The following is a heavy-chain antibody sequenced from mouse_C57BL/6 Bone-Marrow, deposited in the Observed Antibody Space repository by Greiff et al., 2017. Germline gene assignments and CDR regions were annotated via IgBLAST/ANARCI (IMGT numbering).Heavy chain of an antibody. D-gene: IGHD1-1*01. V-gene: IGHV1-85*01. J-gene: IGHJ1*03. CDR2: IYPRDGST. CDR1: GYTFTSSG. CDR3: ARDYGSSYWYFDV. Sequence: VQLQQSGAELARPGASVKLSCKASGYTFTSSGISWVKQRPGQGLEWIGWIYPRDGSTKYNEKFKGKATLTVDTSSSTAYMELHSLTSEDSAVYFCARDYGSSYWYFDVWGTGTTVTVSS.